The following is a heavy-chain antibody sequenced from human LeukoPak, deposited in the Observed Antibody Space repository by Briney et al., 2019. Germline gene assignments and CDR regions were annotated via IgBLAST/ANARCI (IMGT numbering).Heavy chain of an antibody. V-gene: IGHV3-23*01. CDR3: AKDPELSGTDSWFDP. CDR1: GFTFSSYA. Sequence: PGGSLRLSCAVSGFTFSSYAMNWVRQAPGKGLEWVSSISGSGGRTNYADSVKGRFTISRDNSKNTLWLQVNSLRAEDTAVYYCAKDPELSGTDSWFDPWGQGTLVTVSS. D-gene: IGHD1-20*01. J-gene: IGHJ5*02. CDR2: ISGSGGRT.